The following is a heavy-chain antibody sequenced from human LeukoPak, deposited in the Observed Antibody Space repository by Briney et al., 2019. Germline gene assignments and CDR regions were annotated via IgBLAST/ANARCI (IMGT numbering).Heavy chain of an antibody. CDR2: IRYDGSNK. CDR1: GFTFSSYG. D-gene: IGHD3-10*01. J-gene: IGHJ3*02. CDR3: ANLLVRGPIRGAFDI. Sequence: GGSLRLSCAASGFTFSSYGMHWVRQAPGKGLEWVAFIRYDGSNKYYADSVKGRFTISRDNYKNTLYLQMNSLRAEDTAVYYCANLLVRGPIRGAFDIWGQGTMVTVSS. V-gene: IGHV3-30*02.